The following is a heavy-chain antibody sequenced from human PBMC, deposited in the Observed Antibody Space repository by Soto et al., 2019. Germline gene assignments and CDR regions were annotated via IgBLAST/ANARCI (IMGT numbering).Heavy chain of an antibody. V-gene: IGHV4-59*01. CDR1: GGSISSYY. J-gene: IGHJ6*02. CDR2: IYYSGST. D-gene: IGHD3-10*01. Sequence: NPSETLSLTCTVSGGSISSYYWSWIRQPPGKGLEWIGYIYYSGSTNYNPSLKSRVTISVDTSKNQFSLKLSSVTAADTAVYYCGRGVPLLWFGEKVYYGMDVWGQGTTVTVSS. CDR3: GRGVPLLWFGEKVYYGMDV.